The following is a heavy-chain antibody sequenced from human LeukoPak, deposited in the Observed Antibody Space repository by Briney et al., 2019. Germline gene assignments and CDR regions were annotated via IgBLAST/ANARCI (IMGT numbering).Heavy chain of an antibody. CDR1: GGSISSYY. V-gene: IGHV4-59*01. J-gene: IGHJ2*01. CDR2: IYYSGST. Sequence: SETLSLTCTVSGGSISSYYWSWIRQPPGKGLEWIGYIYYSGSTNYNPSLKSRVTISVDTSKNQFSLKLSSVTAADTAVYYCARGWVEQQLARYFDLWGRGTLVTVSS. CDR3: ARGWVEQQLARYFDL. D-gene: IGHD6-13*01.